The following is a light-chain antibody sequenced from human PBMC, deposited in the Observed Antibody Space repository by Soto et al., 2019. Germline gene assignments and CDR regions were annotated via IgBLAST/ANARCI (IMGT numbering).Light chain of an antibody. V-gene: IGLV2-14*01. CDR3: ISYASINTYL. J-gene: IGLJ1*01. CDR2: DVT. Sequence: QSALTQPASVYGSPGQSITISCTGTSSDVGGYDYVSWYQQHPGKAPKLMIYDVTNRPSGVSNRFSGSKSGNTASLTISGLQAEDEADYYCISYASINTYLLGTGTKVTVL. CDR1: SSDVGGYDY.